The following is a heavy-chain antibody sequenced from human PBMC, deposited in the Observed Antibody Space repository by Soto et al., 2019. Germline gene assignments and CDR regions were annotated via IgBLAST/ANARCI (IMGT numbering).Heavy chain of an antibody. CDR3: ARHRGGYDSSGQRFYYYYGMDV. CDR1: GYTFTSYY. V-gene: IGHV1-46*01. Sequence: GASVKVSCKASGYTFTSYYMHWVRQAPGQGLEWMGIINPSGGSTSYAQKFQGRVTITADESTSTAYMELSSLRSEDTAVYYCARHRGGYDSSGQRFYYYYGMDVWGQGTTVTVSS. J-gene: IGHJ6*02. CDR2: INPSGGST. D-gene: IGHD3-22*01.